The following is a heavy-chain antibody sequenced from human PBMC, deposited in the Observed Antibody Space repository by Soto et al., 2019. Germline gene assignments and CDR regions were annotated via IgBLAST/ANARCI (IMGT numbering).Heavy chain of an antibody. D-gene: IGHD3-10*01. CDR3: ARGNNVLLWFGELWPEYYFDY. Sequence: GASVKVSCKASGYTFTSYDINWVRQATGQGLEWMGWMNPNSGNTGYAQKFQGRVTMTRNTSISTAYMELSSLRSEDTAVYYCARGNNVLLWFGELWPEYYFDYWGQGTLVTVSS. V-gene: IGHV1-8*01. CDR1: GYTFTSYD. J-gene: IGHJ4*02. CDR2: MNPNSGNT.